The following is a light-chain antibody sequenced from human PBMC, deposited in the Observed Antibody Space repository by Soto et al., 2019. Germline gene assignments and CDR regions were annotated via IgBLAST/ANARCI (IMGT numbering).Light chain of an antibody. CDR2: EGS. CDR1: SSDVGSYNL. CDR3: CSYAGRSTPYV. J-gene: IGLJ1*01. Sequence: SALTQPASVSGSPGQSITISCTGTSSDVGSYNLVSWYQQHPGKVPKFMIYEGSKRPSGVSNRFSGSKSGNTASLTISGLQAEDEADYYCCSYAGRSTPYVFGTGTKVTVL. V-gene: IGLV2-23*01.